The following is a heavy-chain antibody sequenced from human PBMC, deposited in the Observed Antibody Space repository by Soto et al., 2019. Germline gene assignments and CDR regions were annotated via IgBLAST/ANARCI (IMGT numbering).Heavy chain of an antibody. D-gene: IGHD6-19*01. CDR3: ARGAPVGGKPPLDY. CDR1: RYTFTGYY. J-gene: IGHJ4*02. V-gene: IGHV1-2*02. CDR2: ISPNSGGA. Sequence: ASVKVSCKASRYTFTGYYIHWVRQAPGQGLEWLGWISPNSGGAYHTQSLQGRVTLTRDTAINTAYLELTSLTSADAAVYYCARGAPVGGKPPLDYWGQGTLVTVSS.